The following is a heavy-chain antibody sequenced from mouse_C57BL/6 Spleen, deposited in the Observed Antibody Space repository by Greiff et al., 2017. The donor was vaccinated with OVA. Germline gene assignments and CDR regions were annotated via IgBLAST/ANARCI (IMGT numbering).Heavy chain of an antibody. CDR3: ARLQDYGSQVLYAMDY. V-gene: IGHV5-15*01. CDR2: ISNLAYSI. Sequence: VQLKESGGGLVQPGGSLKLSCAASGFTFSDYGMAWVRQAPRKGPEWVAFISNLAYSIYYADTVTGRFTISRENAKNTLYLEMSSLRSEDTAMYYCARLQDYGSQVLYAMDYWGQGTSVTVSS. D-gene: IGHD1-1*01. J-gene: IGHJ4*01. CDR1: GFTFSDYG.